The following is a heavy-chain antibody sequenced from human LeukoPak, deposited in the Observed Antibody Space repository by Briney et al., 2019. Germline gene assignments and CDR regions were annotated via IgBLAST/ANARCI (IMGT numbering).Heavy chain of an antibody. Sequence: SVKVSCKASGGTFSSYAISWVRQAPGQGLEWMGGIIPIFGTANYAQKFQGRVTITADESTSTAYMELSSLGSEDTAVYYCHVDYGDYEGFDYWGQGTLVTVSS. V-gene: IGHV1-69*01. D-gene: IGHD4-17*01. CDR2: IIPIFGTA. CDR1: GGTFSSYA. CDR3: HVDYGDYEGFDY. J-gene: IGHJ4*02.